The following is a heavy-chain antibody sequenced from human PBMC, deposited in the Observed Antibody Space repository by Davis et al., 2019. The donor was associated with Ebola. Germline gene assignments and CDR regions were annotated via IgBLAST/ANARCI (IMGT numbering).Heavy chain of an antibody. CDR1: GGSVSNYY. CDR3: ARLPYSYGYGYYYYGMDV. V-gene: IGHV4-59*02. CDR2: IHYSGRT. Sequence: SETLSLTCTVSGGSVSNYYWSWVRQSPGKGLEWIGYIHYSGRTNYSPSLKSRVTISVDTSKNQFSLKLSSVTAADTAVYYCARLPYSYGYGYYYYGMDVWGQGTTVTVSS. D-gene: IGHD5-18*01. J-gene: IGHJ6*02.